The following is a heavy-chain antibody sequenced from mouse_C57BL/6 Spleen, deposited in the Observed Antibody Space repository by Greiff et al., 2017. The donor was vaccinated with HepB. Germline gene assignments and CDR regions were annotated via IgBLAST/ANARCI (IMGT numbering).Heavy chain of an antibody. CDR3: ARSLTGYAMDY. CDR1: GYSFTSYY. V-gene: IGHV3-8*01. Sequence: DVKLQESGPGLAKPSQTLSLPCSVTGYSFTSYYWNWIRKFPGNKLEYMGYISYSGSTYYNPSLKSRISITRDTSKNQYYLLLNSVTTEDTATYYCARSLTGYAMDYWGQGTSVTVSS. J-gene: IGHJ4*01. D-gene: IGHD4-1*01. CDR2: ISYSGST.